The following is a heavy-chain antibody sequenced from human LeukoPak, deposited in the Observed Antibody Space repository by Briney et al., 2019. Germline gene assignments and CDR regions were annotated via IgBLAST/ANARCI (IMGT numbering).Heavy chain of an antibody. CDR3: TAVRWSGSYDY. D-gene: IGHD1-26*01. Sequence: GGSLRLSCTPSGFTFSNAWMSWVRQAPGKGLEWVGRIKSKTEGGTIDYAAPVKGRFTISGDDSKSTVYLQMNSLKTEDTAVYYCTAVRWSGSYDYWGQGALVTVSS. J-gene: IGHJ4*02. V-gene: IGHV3-15*01. CDR2: IKSKTEGGTI. CDR1: GFTFSNAW.